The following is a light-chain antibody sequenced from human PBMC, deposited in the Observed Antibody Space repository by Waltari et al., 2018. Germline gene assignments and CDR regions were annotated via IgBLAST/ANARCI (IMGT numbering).Light chain of an antibody. CDR2: VNSDGSH. CDR3: QTGGHGTWV. Sequence: QLVLTQSPSASASLGASVKLTCTLSSGHSTNIIAWLQPHPEKGPRYLMNVNSDGSHNKGVGSPHRFSGSSSGAERYLTISSLQSEDEADYYCQTGGHGTWVFGGGTRLTVL. CDR1: SGHSTNI. J-gene: IGLJ3*02. V-gene: IGLV4-69*01.